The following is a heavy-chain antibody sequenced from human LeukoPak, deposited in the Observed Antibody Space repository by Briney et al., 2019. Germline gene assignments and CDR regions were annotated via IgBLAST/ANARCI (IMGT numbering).Heavy chain of an antibody. Sequence: GGSLRLSCAASGFRFRNSWMTWVRQAPGKGLEWVANIKQDESEKYYVDSVKGRFTISRDNAKNSVYLQMNSLRAEDTAVYYCARDRSISGVVTLDYWGQGTLVTVSS. CDR3: ARDRSISGVVTLDY. V-gene: IGHV3-7*01. J-gene: IGHJ4*02. CDR1: GFRFRNSW. D-gene: IGHD3-3*01. CDR2: IKQDESEK.